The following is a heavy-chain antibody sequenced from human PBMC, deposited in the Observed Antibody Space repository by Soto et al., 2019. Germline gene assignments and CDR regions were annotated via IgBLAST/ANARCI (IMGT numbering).Heavy chain of an antibody. J-gene: IGHJ4*02. Sequence: ASVKVSWKASGYTFTSYARHWVRHAPGQRHEWIGWINAGNGNTKYSQKFQARVPITRDTSASTAYMELSSLRSEDTAVYYCARDMYYDFWSGLFDYWGQGTLVTVSS. CDR1: GYTFTSYA. V-gene: IGHV1-3*01. CDR2: INAGNGNT. CDR3: ARDMYYDFWSGLFDY. D-gene: IGHD3-3*01.